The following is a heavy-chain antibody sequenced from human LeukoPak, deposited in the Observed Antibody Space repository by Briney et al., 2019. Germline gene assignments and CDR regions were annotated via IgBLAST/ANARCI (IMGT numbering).Heavy chain of an antibody. CDR1: GGPISSYY. CDR2: VYSSGST. J-gene: IGHJ4*02. CDR3: ARGPYSSDAGY. D-gene: IGHD6-25*01. Sequence: SETLSLTCAVSGGPISSYYWSWIRQPPGKGLEWIGYVYSSGSTNYNPSLKSRVTISVDASRNRFSLKLSSVTAADTAVYYCARGPYSSDAGYWGQGTLVTVSS. V-gene: IGHV4-59*08.